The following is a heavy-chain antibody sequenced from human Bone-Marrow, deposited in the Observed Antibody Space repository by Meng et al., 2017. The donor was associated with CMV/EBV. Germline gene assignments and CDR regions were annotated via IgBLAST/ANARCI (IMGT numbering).Heavy chain of an antibody. D-gene: IGHD5-18*01. V-gene: IGHV1-69*05. CDR1: GGTFSSYA. Sequence: KASGGTFSSYAISWVRQAPGQGLEWMGGIIPIFGTANYAQKFQGRVTITTDESTSTAYMELSSLRSEDTAVYYCARGDTVMVYFDYWGQGTLVTVSS. J-gene: IGHJ4*02. CDR2: IIPIFGTA. CDR3: ARGDTVMVYFDY.